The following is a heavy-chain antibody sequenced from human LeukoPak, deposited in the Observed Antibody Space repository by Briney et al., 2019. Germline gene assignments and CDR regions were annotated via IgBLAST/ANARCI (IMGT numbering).Heavy chain of an antibody. V-gene: IGHV3-48*03. CDR3: AREARYCSSTSCSQWFDP. D-gene: IGHD2-2*01. CDR2: IASGGANR. J-gene: IGHJ5*02. CDR1: GFTFSSYE. Sequence: GGSLRLSCAASGFTFSSYEMNWVRQAPGKGLEWVSYIASGGANRFYSESVKGRFTISRDNAKNSLYLQMNSLRAEDTAVYYCAREARYCSSTSCSQWFDPWGQGILVTVSS.